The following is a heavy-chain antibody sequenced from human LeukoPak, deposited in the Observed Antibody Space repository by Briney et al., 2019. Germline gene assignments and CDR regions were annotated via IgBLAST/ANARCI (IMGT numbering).Heavy chain of an antibody. CDR1: GFSFSSYG. J-gene: IGHJ3*02. V-gene: IGHV3-30*18. D-gene: IGHD4-17*01. CDR2: ISYDGSNK. CDR3: AKDQATTNDAFDI. Sequence: GRSLRLSCAASGFSFSSYGMHCVRQAPGKGLEWVAVISYDGSNKYYADSVKGRFTISRDKSKNTLYLQMNSLRAEDTAVYYCAKDQATTNDAFDIWGRGTMVTVSS.